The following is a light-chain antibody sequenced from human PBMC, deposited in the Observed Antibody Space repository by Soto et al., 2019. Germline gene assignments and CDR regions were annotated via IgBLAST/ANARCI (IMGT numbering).Light chain of an antibody. J-gene: IGKJ1*01. CDR1: QSVSSN. CDR2: GAS. CDR3: QQYNNWPPCT. Sequence: EIVMTQSPATLSVSPGERATLSCRASQSVSSNLAWYQQKPGQAPRLLIYGASTTATGIPARCSGSGSGTEYTRTISRLQSEDFGFYDCQQYNNWPPCTFEQGTKVETK. V-gene: IGKV3-15*01.